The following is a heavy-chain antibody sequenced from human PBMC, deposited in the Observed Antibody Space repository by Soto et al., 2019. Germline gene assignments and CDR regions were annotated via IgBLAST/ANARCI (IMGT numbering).Heavy chain of an antibody. D-gene: IGHD3-10*01. CDR3: ARDKVTMVRGVITYYFDY. CDR1: GGSISSGDYY. V-gene: IGHV4-30-4*01. CDR2: IYYSGST. J-gene: IGHJ4*02. Sequence: SETLSLTCTVSGGSISSGDYYWSWIRQPPGKGLEWIGYIYYSGSTYYNPSLKSRVTISVDTSKNQFSLKLSSVTAADTAVYYCARDKVTMVRGVITYYFDYWGQGTLVTVSS.